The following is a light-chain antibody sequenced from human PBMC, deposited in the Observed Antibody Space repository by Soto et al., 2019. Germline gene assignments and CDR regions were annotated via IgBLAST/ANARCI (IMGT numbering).Light chain of an antibody. CDR2: DVS. CDR3: SSYTGSSTPLV. Sequence: QSALTQPASVSGSPGQSITISCTGTSSDVGGYNYDSWYQQHPGKAPKLMISDVSNRPSGVSNRFSGSKSGNTASLTISGLQAEDEADYYCSSYTGSSTPLVFGGGTQLTVL. CDR1: SSDVGGYNY. J-gene: IGLJ2*01. V-gene: IGLV2-14*01.